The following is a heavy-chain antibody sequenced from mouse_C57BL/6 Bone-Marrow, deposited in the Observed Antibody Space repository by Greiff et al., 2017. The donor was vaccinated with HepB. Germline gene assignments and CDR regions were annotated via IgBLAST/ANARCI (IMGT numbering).Heavy chain of an antibody. CDR1: GFTFSDYG. V-gene: IGHV5-17*01. CDR2: ISSGSSTI. CDR3: ARGYYGSSPYWYFDV. J-gene: IGHJ1*03. D-gene: IGHD1-1*01. Sequence: DVQLQESGGGLVKPGGSLKLSCAASGFTFSDYGMHWVRQAPEKGLEWVAYISSGSSTIYYADTVKGRFTITRDNATNTLFLQMTSRRSEDTAMYYCARGYYGSSPYWYFDVWGTGTTVTVSS.